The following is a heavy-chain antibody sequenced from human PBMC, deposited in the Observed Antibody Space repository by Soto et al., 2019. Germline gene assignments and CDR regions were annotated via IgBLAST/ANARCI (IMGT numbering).Heavy chain of an antibody. J-gene: IGHJ6*02. CDR1: GGTFSSYA. Sequence: ASVKVSCKASGGTFSSYAISWVRQAPGQGLEWMGGIIPIFGTANYAQKFQGRVTITADESTSTAYMELSSLRSEDTAVYYCARAYSSGWYDYYYGMDVWGQGTTVTVSS. CDR3: ARAYSSGWYDYYYGMDV. V-gene: IGHV1-69*13. D-gene: IGHD6-19*01. CDR2: IIPIFGTA.